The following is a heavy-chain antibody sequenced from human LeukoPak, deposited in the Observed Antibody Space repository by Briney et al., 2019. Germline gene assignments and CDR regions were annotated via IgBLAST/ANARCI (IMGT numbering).Heavy chain of an antibody. CDR3: ARDSGAAASPNWFDP. V-gene: IGHV1-2*02. Sequence: GASVKVSCKASGYTFTGYYMHWVRQAPGQGLEWMGWINPNSGGTNYAQKFQGRVTMTRDTSISTAYMELSRLRSDDTAVYYCARDSGAAASPNWFDPWGQGTLVTVSS. J-gene: IGHJ5*02. D-gene: IGHD6-13*01. CDR1: GYTFTGYY. CDR2: INPNSGGT.